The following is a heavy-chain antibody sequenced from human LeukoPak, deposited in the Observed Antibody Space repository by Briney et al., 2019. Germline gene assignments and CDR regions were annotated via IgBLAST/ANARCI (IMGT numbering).Heavy chain of an antibody. CDR2: IYHSGST. Sequence: PSETLSLTCTVSGYSISSGYYWGWIRQPPGKGLEWIGSIYHSGSTYYNPSLKSRVTISVDTSKNQFSLKLSSVTAADTAVYYCAREWKLQSGDAFDIWGQGTMVTVSS. J-gene: IGHJ3*02. CDR1: GYSISSGYY. CDR3: AREWKLQSGDAFDI. V-gene: IGHV4-38-2*02. D-gene: IGHD1-1*01.